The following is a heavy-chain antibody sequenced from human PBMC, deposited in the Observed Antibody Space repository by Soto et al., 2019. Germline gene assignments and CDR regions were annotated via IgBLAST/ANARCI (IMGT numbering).Heavy chain of an antibody. CDR3: ARAYSNSTNHPFPGWFDP. V-gene: IGHV4-31*01. Sequence: SETLSLTCTVSGVSISSGKSHWNWIRQHPGRGLEGIWSIYSSGNTYYSPSLMSLLLISTHTSTTRLPPTLTSVTAAATDVYYRARAYSNSTNHPFPGWFDPWGRGSLVTVSP. D-gene: IGHD2-21*01. CDR1: GVSISSGKSH. J-gene: IGHJ5*01. CDR2: IYSSGNT.